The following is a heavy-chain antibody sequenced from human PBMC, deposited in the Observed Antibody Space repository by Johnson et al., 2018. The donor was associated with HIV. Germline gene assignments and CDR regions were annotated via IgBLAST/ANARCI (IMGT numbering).Heavy chain of an antibody. J-gene: IGHJ3*02. CDR1: GFTFSSYG. Sequence: QVQLVESGGGVVQPGRSLRLSCAASGFTFSSYGMHWVRQAPGKGLEWVAVISYDGTNKYYADSVKGRFTISRDNAKNSLYLQVNSLRAEDTAVYYCARSGAASIAARGDAFDMRGRGTMVTVSS. V-gene: IGHV3-30*03. CDR3: ARSGAASIAARGDAFDM. CDR2: ISYDGTNK. D-gene: IGHD6-6*01.